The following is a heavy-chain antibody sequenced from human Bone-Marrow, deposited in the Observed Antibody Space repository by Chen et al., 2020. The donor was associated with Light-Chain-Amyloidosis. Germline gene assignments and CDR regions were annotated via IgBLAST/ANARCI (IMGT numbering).Heavy chain of an antibody. CDR1: GGTFNSYG. CDR2: IIPMFGRA. CDR3: ARDETPIFGVVTYNWFDP. D-gene: IGHD3-3*01. J-gene: IGHJ5*02. V-gene: IGHV1-69*01. Sequence: QVQLVQSGAEVKKPGSSGKVSCRASGGTFNSYGGSWIRQAPGQGLEWMGWIIPMFGRAHYAQKFQGRVTMTADESTNTAYMELSRLGSEDTAVYYCARDETPIFGVVTYNWFDPWGQGTLVTVSS.